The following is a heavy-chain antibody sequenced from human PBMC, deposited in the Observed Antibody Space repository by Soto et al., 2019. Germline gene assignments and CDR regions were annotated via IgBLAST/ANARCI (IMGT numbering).Heavy chain of an antibody. J-gene: IGHJ5*02. D-gene: IGHD1-1*01. CDR2: INHSGST. CDR1: GGSFSGYY. Sequence: PSETLSLTCAVYGGSFSGYYWSWIRQPPGKGLEWIGEINHSGSTNYNPSPKSRVTISVDTSKNQFSLKLSSVTAADTAVYYCARGVGRKPLEDWTDNWFDPWGQGTLVTVSS. V-gene: IGHV4-34*01. CDR3: ARGVGRKPLEDWTDNWFDP.